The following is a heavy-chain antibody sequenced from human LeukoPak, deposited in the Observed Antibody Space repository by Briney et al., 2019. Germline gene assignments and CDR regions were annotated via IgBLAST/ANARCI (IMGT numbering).Heavy chain of an antibody. CDR2: ISGSGGST. J-gene: IGHJ4*02. Sequence: GGSLRLSCAASGFTFSSYAMSWVRQAPGKGLEWVSGISGSGGSTFYADSVKGRFTISRDNSKNTLYLQMNSLRAEDTAVYYCAKPRGRGFWVYFDYWGQGTLVTVSS. V-gene: IGHV3-23*01. CDR1: GFTFSSYA. CDR3: AKPRGRGFWVYFDY. D-gene: IGHD3-16*01.